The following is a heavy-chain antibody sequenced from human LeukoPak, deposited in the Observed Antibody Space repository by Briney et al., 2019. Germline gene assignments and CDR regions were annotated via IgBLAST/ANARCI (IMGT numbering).Heavy chain of an antibody. D-gene: IGHD3-3*01. CDR2: ISYSGST. Sequence: SETLSLTCTVSGGSISSITYNWDWIRQPPGKGLEQIGRISYSGSTYYNPSLKSRVTISVDTSKNQFSLKLSSVTAADTAVYYCARDRTIFGVVSDYWGQGTLVTVFS. V-gene: IGHV4-39*07. J-gene: IGHJ4*02. CDR1: GGSISSITYN. CDR3: ARDRTIFGVVSDY.